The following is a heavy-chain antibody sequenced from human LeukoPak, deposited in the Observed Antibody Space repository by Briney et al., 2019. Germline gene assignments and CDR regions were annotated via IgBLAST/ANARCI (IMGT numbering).Heavy chain of an antibody. V-gene: IGHV3-9*01. CDR1: GFTFDDYA. Sequence: AGGSLRLSCAASGFTFDDYAMHWVRQAPGKGLEWVSGISWNSGSIGYADSVKGRFTISRDNAKNSLYMQMNSLRAEDTALYYCAKDKYQLLLHTFDYWGQGTLVTVSS. CDR3: AKDKYQLLLHTFDY. CDR2: ISWNSGSI. D-gene: IGHD2-2*01. J-gene: IGHJ4*02.